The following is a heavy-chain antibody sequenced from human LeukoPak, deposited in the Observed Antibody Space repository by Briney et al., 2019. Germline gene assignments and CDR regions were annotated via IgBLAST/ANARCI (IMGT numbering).Heavy chain of an antibody. CDR3: ARGRGITIFGVVVSPNFDY. D-gene: IGHD3-3*01. V-gene: IGHV4-34*01. CDR2: INHSGST. CDR1: GGSFSGYY. J-gene: IGHJ4*02. Sequence: PSETLSLTCAVYGGSFSGYYWSWIRQPPGKGLEWIREINHSGSTNYNPSLKSRVTISVDTSKNQFSLKLSSVTAADTAVYYCARGRGITIFGVVVSPNFDYWGQGTLVTVSS.